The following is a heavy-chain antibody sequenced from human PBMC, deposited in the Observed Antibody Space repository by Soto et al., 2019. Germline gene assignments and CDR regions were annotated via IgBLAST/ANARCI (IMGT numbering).Heavy chain of an antibody. V-gene: IGHV4-30-2*01. CDR3: ARAGDSSGPVALGY. CDR1: GGSISSGGSS. J-gene: IGHJ4*02. Sequence: QLQLQESGAGLVKPSQTLSLTCAVSGGSISSGGSSWSWIRQPPGKGLEWIGYIYHSGSTYYNPSLKRRVNISVDRSKNQFSLKLSSVTAADTAVYYCARAGDSSGPVALGYWGQGTLVTVSS. CDR2: IYHSGST. D-gene: IGHD6-19*01.